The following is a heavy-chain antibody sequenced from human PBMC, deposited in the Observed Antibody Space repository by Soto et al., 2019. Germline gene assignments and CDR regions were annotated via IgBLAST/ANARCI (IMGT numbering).Heavy chain of an antibody. CDR1: GFTFTNYV. V-gene: IGHV3-23*01. D-gene: IGHD5-18*01. J-gene: IGHJ4*02. CDR3: ARDQIGYGRFDY. CDR2: IDGGGTT. Sequence: GGSLRLSCAASGFTFTNYVVNWVRQAPGKGLEWVSAIDGGGTTYYTDSVEGRFTISRDNSRNTVYLQMNSLRAEDTAMYYCARDQIGYGRFDYWGQGTQVTVSS.